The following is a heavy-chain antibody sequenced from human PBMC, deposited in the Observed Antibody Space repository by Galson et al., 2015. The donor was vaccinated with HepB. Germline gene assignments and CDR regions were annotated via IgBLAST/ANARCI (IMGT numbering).Heavy chain of an antibody. V-gene: IGHV3-30*03. CDR1: GFTLRSYW. CDR2: ISNDGSSK. J-gene: IGHJ5*02. Sequence: SLRLSCAASGFTLRSYWMHWVRQAPGRGLEWVAGISNDGSSKYYADSVKGRFTISRANSRNTIYLLMNSLRVEDTAIYYCAREEYGSGWYGSVMGNWFDPWGQGTLVTVSS. CDR3: AREEYGSGWYGSVMGNWFDP. D-gene: IGHD6-19*01.